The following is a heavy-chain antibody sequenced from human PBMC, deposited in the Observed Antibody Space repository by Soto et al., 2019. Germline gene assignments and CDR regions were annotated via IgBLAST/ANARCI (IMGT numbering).Heavy chain of an antibody. CDR3: VRSVWFQP. CDR2: INGDGSAT. V-gene: IGHV3-74*01. J-gene: IGHJ5*02. Sequence: EVQLVESGGGLVQPGGSLRLSCTASGFAFSHYWMHWVRQAPGKGLMWVSRINGDGSATTYADSVKGRFTISRDNAKNTLYLQMNSPRYEDTAVYDCVRSVWFQPCGKGTVVTDSP. CDR1: GFAFSHYW.